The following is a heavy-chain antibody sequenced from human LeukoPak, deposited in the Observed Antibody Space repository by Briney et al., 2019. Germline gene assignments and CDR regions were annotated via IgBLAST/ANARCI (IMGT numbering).Heavy chain of an antibody. D-gene: IGHD2-8*01. CDR1: GFTVSSNY. J-gene: IGHJ3*02. CDR2: ISSNSGSI. V-gene: IGHV3-9*01. CDR3: AKDIYPHYGVWDAFDI. Sequence: GGSLRLSCAASGFTVSSNYMSWVRQAPGKGLEWVSGISSNSGSIGYADSVKGRFTISRDNAKNSLYLQMNSLRAEDTALYYCAKDIYPHYGVWDAFDIWGQGTMVTVSS.